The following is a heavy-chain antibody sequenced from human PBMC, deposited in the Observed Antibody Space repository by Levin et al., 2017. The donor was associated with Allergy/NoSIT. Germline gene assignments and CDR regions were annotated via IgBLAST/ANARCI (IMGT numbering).Heavy chain of an antibody. V-gene: IGHV3-30-3*01. J-gene: IGHJ5*02. CDR1: GFTFSSYA. Sequence: GESLKISCAASGFTFSSYAMHWVRQAPGKGLEWVAVISYDGSNKYYADSVKGRFTISRDNSKNTLYLQMNSLRAEDTAVYYCARPTTEITIFDNWFDPWGQGTLVTVSS. CDR2: ISYDGSNK. CDR3: ARPTTEITIFDNWFDP. D-gene: IGHD3-3*01.